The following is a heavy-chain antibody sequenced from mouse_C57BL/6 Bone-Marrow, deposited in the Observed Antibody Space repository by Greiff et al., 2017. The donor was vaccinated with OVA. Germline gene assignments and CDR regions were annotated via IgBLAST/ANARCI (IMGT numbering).Heavy chain of an antibody. CDR1: GYTFASYW. CDR3: ARDFATVVATPFDY. D-gene: IGHD1-1*01. J-gene: IGHJ2*01. Sequence: VQLQQPGAELVKPGASVKLSCKASGYTFASYWMHWVKQRPGRGLEWIGRIDPNSGGTKYNEKFKSKATLTVDKPSSTAYMQLSSLTSEDSAVYYCARDFATVVATPFDYWGQGTTLTVSS. V-gene: IGHV1-72*01. CDR2: IDPNSGGT.